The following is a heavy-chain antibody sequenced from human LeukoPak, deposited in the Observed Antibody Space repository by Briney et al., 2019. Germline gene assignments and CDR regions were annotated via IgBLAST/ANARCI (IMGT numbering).Heavy chain of an antibody. Sequence: PGGSLRLSCAASRFTFSSYSMNWVRQAPGKGLEWVSSISSSSSYIYYADSVKGRFTISRDNAKNSLYLQMNSLRAEDTAVYYCAKIYYYDSSGTDDWGQGTLVTVSS. J-gene: IGHJ4*02. V-gene: IGHV3-21*04. CDR3: AKIYYYDSSGTDD. D-gene: IGHD3-22*01. CDR2: ISSSSSYI. CDR1: RFTFSSYS.